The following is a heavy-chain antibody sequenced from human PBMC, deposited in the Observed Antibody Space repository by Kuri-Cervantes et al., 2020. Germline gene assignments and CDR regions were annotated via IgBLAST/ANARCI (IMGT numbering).Heavy chain of an antibody. Sequence: LVKVSCKASGGTFSSYAISWVRQAPGQGLEWMGGIIPIFGTANYAQKFQGRVTITTDESTSTAYMELRSLRSDDTAVYYCARDNIVVVMDTYYYYYMDVWGKGTTVTVSS. CDR3: ARDNIVVVMDTYYYYYMDV. J-gene: IGHJ6*03. CDR2: IIPIFGTA. CDR1: GGTFSSYA. D-gene: IGHD5-18*01. V-gene: IGHV1-69*05.